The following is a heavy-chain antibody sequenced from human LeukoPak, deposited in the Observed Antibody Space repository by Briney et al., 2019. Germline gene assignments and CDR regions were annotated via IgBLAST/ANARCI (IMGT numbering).Heavy chain of an antibody. D-gene: IGHD6-19*01. CDR3: ARDLSGIAVAATNGY. CDR1: GFTFSSYS. J-gene: IGHJ4*02. V-gene: IGHV3-21*01. Sequence: GGSLRLSCAASGFTFSSYSMNWVRQAPGKGLEWVSSISSSSSYIYYADSVKGRFTISRDNAKNSLYLQMNSLRAEDTAVYYCARDLSGIAVAATNGYWGQGTLVTVSS. CDR2: ISSSSSYI.